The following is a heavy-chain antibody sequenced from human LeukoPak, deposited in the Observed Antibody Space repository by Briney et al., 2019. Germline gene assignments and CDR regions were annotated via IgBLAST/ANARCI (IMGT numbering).Heavy chain of an antibody. D-gene: IGHD5-24*01. Sequence: PGGSLRLSCAASGFTFSTYTMSWVRQAPGKGLEWVSAIGDSGDSTYYADSVKGRFAISRDNSKSTLYLQMNSLRAEDSALYYCVADGWVHWGQGTLVTVSS. V-gene: IGHV3-23*01. CDR3: VADGWVH. CDR1: GFTFSTYT. J-gene: IGHJ4*02. CDR2: IGDSGDST.